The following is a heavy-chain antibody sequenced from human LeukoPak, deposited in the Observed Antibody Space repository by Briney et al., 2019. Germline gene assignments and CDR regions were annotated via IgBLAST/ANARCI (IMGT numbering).Heavy chain of an antibody. V-gene: IGHV4-39*07. J-gene: IGHJ6*03. CDR2: IYYSGST. CDR3: ARGKITMVRGVTGVIVYYYMDV. Sequence: PSETLSLTCTVSGGSISSSSYYWGWIRQPPGKGLEWIGSIYYSGSTYYNPSLKSRVTISVDTSKNQFSLKLSSVTAADTAVYYCARGKITMVRGVTGVIVYYYMDVWGKGTTVTISS. D-gene: IGHD3-10*01. CDR1: GGSISSSSYY.